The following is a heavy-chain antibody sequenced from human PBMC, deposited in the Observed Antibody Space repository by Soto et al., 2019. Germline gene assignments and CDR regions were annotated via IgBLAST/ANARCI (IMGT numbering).Heavy chain of an antibody. CDR2: INDDGSST. Sequence: EVQLVESGGGLVQPGGSLRLSCAASGFTFTNYWMYWVRQAPGRGLVWVSRINDDGSSTTYADSVKGRFTISRDNAKNTQYLQMSSLRDEDTAVYYCARALAVDGYWYFDLWGRGTLVTVSS. D-gene: IGHD6-19*01. J-gene: IGHJ2*01. CDR1: GFTFTNYW. V-gene: IGHV3-74*01. CDR3: ARALAVDGYWYFDL.